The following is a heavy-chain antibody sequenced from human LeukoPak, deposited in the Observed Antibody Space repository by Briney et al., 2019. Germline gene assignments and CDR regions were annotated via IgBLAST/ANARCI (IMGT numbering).Heavy chain of an antibody. Sequence: PSETLSLTCTVSGSSISSSSYYWGWIRQPPGKGLEWIGSIYYSGSTYYNPSLKSRVTISVDTSKNQFSLKLSSVTAADTAVYYCARRSQVVPAAGRPFDIWGQGTMVTVSS. CDR2: IYYSGST. J-gene: IGHJ3*02. CDR1: GSSISSSSYY. V-gene: IGHV4-39*01. CDR3: ARRSQVVPAAGRPFDI. D-gene: IGHD2-2*01.